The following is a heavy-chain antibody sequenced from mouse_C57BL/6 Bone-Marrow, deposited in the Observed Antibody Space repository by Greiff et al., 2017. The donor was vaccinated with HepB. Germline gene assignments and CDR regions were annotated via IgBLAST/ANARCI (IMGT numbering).Heavy chain of an antibody. D-gene: IGHD1-1*01. Sequence: QVQLQQSGAELVRPGASVTLSCKASGYTFTDYEMHWVKQTPVHGLEWIGAIDPETGGTAYNQKFKGKAILTADKSSSTAYMERRSLTSEDSAVYYCTRWGTVVATDYYAMDYWGQGTSVTVSS. CDR2: IDPETGGT. CDR3: TRWGTVVATDYYAMDY. V-gene: IGHV1-15*01. J-gene: IGHJ4*01. CDR1: GYTFTDYE.